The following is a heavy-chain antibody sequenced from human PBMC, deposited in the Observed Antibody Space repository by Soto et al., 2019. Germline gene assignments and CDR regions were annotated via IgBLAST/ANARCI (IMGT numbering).Heavy chain of an antibody. V-gene: IGHV5-51*01. Sequence: PGESLKISCNTSGYSFVSFWIGWVRQMPGQGLEWMGVIHPGGSDTRYSPAFEGLVTISADRSTNTAYLQWSSLKASDTAMYYCARRPFRGAAADYWGQGTLVTSPQ. CDR2: IHPGGSDT. J-gene: IGHJ4*02. D-gene: IGHD6-25*01. CDR3: ARRPFRGAAADY. CDR1: GYSFVSFW.